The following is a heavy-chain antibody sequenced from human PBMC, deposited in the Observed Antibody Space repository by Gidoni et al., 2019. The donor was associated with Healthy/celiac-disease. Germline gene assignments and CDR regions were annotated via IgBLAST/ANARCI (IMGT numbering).Heavy chain of an antibody. D-gene: IGHD3-3*01. CDR3: ASSSLGFLEWLLYFDY. Sequence: QVQLVQSGAEVKKPGSSVKVSCKASGGTFSSYAISWVRQAPGQGLEWMGGIIPIFGTAKYAQKFQGRVTITADESTSTAYMELSSLRSEDTAVYYGASSSLGFLEWLLYFDYWGQGTLVTVSS. V-gene: IGHV1-69*01. CDR1: GGTFSSYA. CDR2: IIPIFGTA. J-gene: IGHJ4*02.